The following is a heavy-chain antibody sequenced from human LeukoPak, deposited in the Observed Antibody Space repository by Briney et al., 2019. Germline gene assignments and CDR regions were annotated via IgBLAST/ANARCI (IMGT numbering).Heavy chain of an antibody. V-gene: IGHV3-7*01. CDR3: ARGGDYYGSSGYLP. J-gene: IGHJ4*02. CDR2: IKEDGSEK. D-gene: IGHD3-22*01. CDR1: GFTFSSYW. Sequence: PGGSLRLSCAASGFTFSSYWVSWVRQAPGKGLEWVANIKEDGSEKYYVDSVKGRFTISRDNAKNSLYLQMNSLRAEDTAVYYCARGGDYYGSSGYLPWGQGTLVTVSS.